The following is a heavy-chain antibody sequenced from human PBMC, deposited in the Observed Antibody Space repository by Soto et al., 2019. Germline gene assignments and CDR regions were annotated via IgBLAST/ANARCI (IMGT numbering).Heavy chain of an antibody. V-gene: IGHV4-59*01. CDR3: ARSRRYCSGGSCHGRWIDP. D-gene: IGHD2-15*01. Sequence: SETLSLTCTVSGGSISSYYWSWIRQPPGKGLEWIGYIYYSGSTNYNPSLKSRVTISVDTSKNQFSLKLSSVTAADTAVYYCARSRRYCSGGSCHGRWIDPWGQGTLVTVSS. CDR1: GGSISSYY. CDR2: IYYSGST. J-gene: IGHJ5*02.